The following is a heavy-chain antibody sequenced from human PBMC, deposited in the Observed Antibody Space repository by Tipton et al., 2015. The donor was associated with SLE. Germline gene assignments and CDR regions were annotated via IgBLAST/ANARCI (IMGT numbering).Heavy chain of an antibody. Sequence: GLVKPSETLSLTCTVYGYSISSGYYWGWIRQPPGKGLEWIGSIYYSGSTYYTPSLKSRVTTSVDTSKNHFSLSLYSVTVEDTAVYYCARQGTGFGSGRDDYWGQGILVTVSS. CDR3: ARQGTGFGSGRDDY. V-gene: IGHV4-38-2*02. CDR2: IYYSGST. J-gene: IGHJ4*02. CDR1: GYSISSGYY. D-gene: IGHD1-14*01.